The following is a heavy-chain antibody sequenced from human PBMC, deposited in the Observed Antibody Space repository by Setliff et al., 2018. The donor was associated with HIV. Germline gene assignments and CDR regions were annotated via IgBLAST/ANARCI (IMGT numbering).Heavy chain of an antibody. J-gene: IGHJ5*02. V-gene: IGHV3-21*04. Sequence: GGSLRLSCAASGFTFGTYAMTWICQAPGKGLEWVSSISNSGIKKYYVASVKGRFTSSRDNAKSSLFLQMSSLRAEDTAVYYCARVLLRTNPVYGVASNWFDPWGQGTLVTVSS. D-gene: IGHD2-8*01. CDR3: ARVLLRTNPVYGVASNWFDP. CDR2: ISNSGIKK. CDR1: GFTFGTYA.